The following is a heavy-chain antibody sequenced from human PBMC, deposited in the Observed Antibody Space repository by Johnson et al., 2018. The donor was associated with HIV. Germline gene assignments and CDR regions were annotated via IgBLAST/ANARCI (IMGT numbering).Heavy chain of an antibody. D-gene: IGHD1-1*01. CDR2: ISYDGSNK. CDR1: GFTFSSYA. CDR3: ARATTPHDAFDS. V-gene: IGHV3-30*14. Sequence: QVQLVESGGGVVQPGRSLRLSCAASGFTFSSYAMHWVRQAPGKGLEWVAVISYDGSNKYYADSVKGRFTISRDNSKNTLYLHMHSLRAGDTAVYYCARATTPHDAFDSRGQGAMVPVSS. J-gene: IGHJ3*01.